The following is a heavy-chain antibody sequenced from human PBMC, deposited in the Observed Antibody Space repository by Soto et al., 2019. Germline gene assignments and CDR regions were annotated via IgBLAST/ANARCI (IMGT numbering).Heavy chain of an antibody. V-gene: IGHV3-74*01. D-gene: IGHD3-10*01. J-gene: IGHJ4*02. CDR3: TRGPRPISTGTGDY. CDR2: IYNDGTYS. CDR1: GFIFKMYW. Sequence: GGSLRLSCAASGFIFKMYWMHWVRQSPGKGLVWISRIYNDGTYSDYADSVRGRFTISRDNVNDTLYLQMNNLRAEDSGLYYCTRGPRPISTGTGDYWRQGTQVTVSS.